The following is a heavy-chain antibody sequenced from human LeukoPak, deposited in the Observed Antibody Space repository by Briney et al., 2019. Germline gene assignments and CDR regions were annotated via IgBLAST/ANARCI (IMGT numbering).Heavy chain of an antibody. CDR1: GFTFSSYE. D-gene: IGHD2-2*01. CDR2: ISSSGSTI. CDR3: ARENIVVVPADLHSGYYYYMDV. Sequence: GGSLRLSCAASGFTFSSYEMNWVRQAPGKGLEWVSYISSSGSTIYYADSVKGRFTISRDNAKNSLYLQMNSLRAEDTAVYYCARENIVVVPADLHSGYYYYMDVWGKGTTVTISS. V-gene: IGHV3-48*03. J-gene: IGHJ6*03.